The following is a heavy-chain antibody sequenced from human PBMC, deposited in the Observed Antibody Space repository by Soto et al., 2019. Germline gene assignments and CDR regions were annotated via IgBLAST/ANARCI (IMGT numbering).Heavy chain of an antibody. D-gene: IGHD5-18*01. Sequence: GGSLRLSCAAAGFTFSNFWMHWVRQAPGQGLVWVSRIYSDGSGPMYADSVKGRFTISRDNAKSTLYLQMNSLRPEDTAVYYCATLNSFGSDYWGRGTLVTVSS. J-gene: IGHJ4*02. CDR2: IYSDGSGP. V-gene: IGHV3-74*03. CDR1: GFTFSNFW. CDR3: ATLNSFGSDY.